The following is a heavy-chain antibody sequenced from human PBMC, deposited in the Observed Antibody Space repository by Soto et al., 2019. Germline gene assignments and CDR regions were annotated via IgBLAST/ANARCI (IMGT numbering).Heavy chain of an antibody. CDR2: ISSSGSTI. D-gene: IGHD6-19*01. V-gene: IGHV3-48*03. CDR3: ARVSSGWYGWFDP. Sequence: PGGSLRLSCAASGSTFSSYEMNWVRQAPGKGLEWGSYISSSGSTIYYADSVKGRFTISRDNAKNSLYLQMNSLRAEDTAVYDCARVSSGWYGWFDPWGQRTLVTVSS. CDR1: GSTFSSYE. J-gene: IGHJ5*02.